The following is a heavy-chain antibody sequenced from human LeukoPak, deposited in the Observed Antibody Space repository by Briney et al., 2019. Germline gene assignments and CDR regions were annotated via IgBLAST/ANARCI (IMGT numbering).Heavy chain of an antibody. CDR1: GGSFSGYY. V-gene: IGHV4-34*01. CDR2: INHSGST. J-gene: IGHJ4*02. D-gene: IGHD5-24*01. Sequence: SETLSLTCAVYGGSFSGYYWSWIRQPPGKGLEWIGEINHSGSTNYNPSLKSRVTISVDTSKNQFSLKLSSVTAADTAVYYCARKDGYKIRGYYFDYWGQGTLVTVSS. CDR3: ARKDGYKIRGYYFDY.